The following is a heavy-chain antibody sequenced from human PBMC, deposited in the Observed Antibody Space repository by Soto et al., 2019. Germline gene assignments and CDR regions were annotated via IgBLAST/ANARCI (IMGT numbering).Heavy chain of an antibody. J-gene: IGHJ5*02. D-gene: IGHD2-15*01. CDR1: GYTFTGYY. CDR3: ARGTVVVVAPRNNWFDP. Sequence: ASVKVSCKASGYTFTGYYMHWVRQAPGQGLEWMGWINPNSGGTNYAQKFQGWVTMTRDTSISAAYMELSRLRSDDTAVYYCARGTVVVVAPRNNWFDPWGQGTLVTVSS. CDR2: INPNSGGT. V-gene: IGHV1-2*04.